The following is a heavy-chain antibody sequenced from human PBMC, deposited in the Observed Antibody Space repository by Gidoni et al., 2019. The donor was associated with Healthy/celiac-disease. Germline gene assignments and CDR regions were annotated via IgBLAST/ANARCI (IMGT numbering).Heavy chain of an antibody. CDR3: ARGDYSSSSAWGYYYYGMDV. V-gene: IGHV5-51*01. CDR2: IYPGDSDT. Sequence: EVQLVQSGAEVKKPGESLKISCKGSGYSFTSYWIGWVRQMPGKGLEWMGIIYPGDSDTRYSPSFQGQVTISADKSISTAYLQWSSLKASDTAMYYCARGDYSSSSAWGYYYYGMDVWGQGTTVTVSS. CDR1: GYSFTSYW. J-gene: IGHJ6*02. D-gene: IGHD6-6*01.